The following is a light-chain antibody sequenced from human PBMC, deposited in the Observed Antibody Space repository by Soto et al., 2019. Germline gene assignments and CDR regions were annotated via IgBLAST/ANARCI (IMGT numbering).Light chain of an antibody. CDR2: YDS. V-gene: IGLV3-21*01. CDR1: SIGSKS. CDR3: QVWETSTGHQAI. J-gene: IGLJ2*01. Sequence: SELTQPPSVSVAPGKTATITCGGNSIGSKSVHWYQQMPGQAPVLVISYDSDRPSGIPERFSGSNSGNTATLTISRVEPGDEADYYCQVWETSTGHQAIFGAGTKLTVL.